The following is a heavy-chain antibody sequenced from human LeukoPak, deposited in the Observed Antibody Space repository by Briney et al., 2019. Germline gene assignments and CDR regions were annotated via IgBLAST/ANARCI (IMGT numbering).Heavy chain of an antibody. CDR1: GYSFTSYW. V-gene: IGHV5-51*01. CDR2: IYPGDSET. D-gene: IGHD4-17*01. CDR3: ARMGHYGDYLDY. J-gene: IGHJ4*02. Sequence: GESLQISCKGSGYSFTSYWIGWVRQMPGKGLEWMGIIYPGDSETRYSPSFQGQVTMSADKSISTAYLQWSSLKASDIAIYYCARMGHYGDYLDYWGQGTLVTVSS.